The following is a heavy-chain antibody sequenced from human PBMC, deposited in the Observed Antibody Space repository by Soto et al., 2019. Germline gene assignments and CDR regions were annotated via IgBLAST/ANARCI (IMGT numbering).Heavy chain of an antibody. J-gene: IGHJ6*02. Sequence: GETLTISCKGSGYSFITHWIGWVCQMAGKGPELMAIIYPDESDTRYSPSFQGQVTISADKSISTAYLQWSSLKASDTAMYYCVRMGFSGGGYLSYYYYGMDIWGQGTTVTVSS. V-gene: IGHV5-51*01. D-gene: IGHD5-12*01. CDR1: GYSFITHW. CDR2: IYPDESDT. CDR3: VRMGFSGGGYLSYYYYGMDI.